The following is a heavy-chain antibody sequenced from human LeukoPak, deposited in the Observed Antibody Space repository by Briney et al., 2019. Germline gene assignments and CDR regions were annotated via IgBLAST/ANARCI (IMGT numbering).Heavy chain of an antibody. V-gene: IGHV3-30*18. CDR3: AKDSGYSFRPPIYYFDY. J-gene: IGHJ4*02. CDR1: GFTFSSYG. CDR2: ISYDGSNK. Sequence: GGSLRLSCAASGFTFSSYGMHWVRQAPGKGLEWVAVISYDGSNKYYADSVKGRFTISRDNSKNTLYLQMNSLRAEDTAVYYCAKDSGYSFRPPIYYFDYWGQGTLVTVSS. D-gene: IGHD5-18*01.